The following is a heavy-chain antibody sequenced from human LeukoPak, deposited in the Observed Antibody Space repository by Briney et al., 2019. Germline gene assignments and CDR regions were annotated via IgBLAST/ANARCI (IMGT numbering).Heavy chain of an antibody. CDR3: ARHDVRSGYYLFDY. Sequence: SQTLSLTCTVSGGSISSGDYYWSWIRQPPGKGLEWIAYMYYSGSTYYNPSLKSRVTMSADTSKNQLSLKLSSVTAADTAVYYCARHDVRSGYYLFDYWGQGTLVTVSS. D-gene: IGHD3-22*01. J-gene: IGHJ4*02. CDR1: GGSISSGDYY. V-gene: IGHV4-30-4*01. CDR2: MYYSGST.